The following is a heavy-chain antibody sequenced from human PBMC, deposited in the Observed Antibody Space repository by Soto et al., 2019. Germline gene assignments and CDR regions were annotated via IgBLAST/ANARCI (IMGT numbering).Heavy chain of an antibody. V-gene: IGHV4-34*01. CDR1: GGSFSGYY. J-gene: IGHJ3*02. CDR3: ARGGDCSGGSCFDAFDI. CDR2: ISHSGST. D-gene: IGHD2-15*01. Sequence: SETLSLTCAVYGGSFSGYYWSWIRQPPGKGLEWIGEISHSGSTNYNPSLKSRVTISVDTAKNQFSLKLSSVTAADTAVYYCARGGDCSGGSCFDAFDIWGQGTMVTVSS.